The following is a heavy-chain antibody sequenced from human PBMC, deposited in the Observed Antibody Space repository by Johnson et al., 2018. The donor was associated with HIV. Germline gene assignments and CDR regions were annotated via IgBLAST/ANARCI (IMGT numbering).Heavy chain of an antibody. CDR1: GFTVSSNY. Sequence: VQLVESGGGLVQPGGSLRLSCAASGFTVSSNYMSWVRQAPGKGLEWVSAISGSGGSTYYADSVKGRFTISRDNSKNTLYLQMNSLRAEDTAVYYCAKEVPVYSYGYYDAFDIWGQGTMVTVSS. CDR2: ISGSGGST. J-gene: IGHJ3*02. V-gene: IGHV3-23*04. CDR3: AKEVPVYSYGYYDAFDI. D-gene: IGHD5-18*01.